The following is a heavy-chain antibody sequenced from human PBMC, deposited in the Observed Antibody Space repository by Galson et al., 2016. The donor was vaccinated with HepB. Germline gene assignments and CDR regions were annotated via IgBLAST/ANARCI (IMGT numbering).Heavy chain of an antibody. D-gene: IGHD3-10*01. CDR1: GYIFTGHG. J-gene: IGHJ4*02. V-gene: IGHV1-3*01. CDR2: INADKTKT. CDR3: ARDREDANSFLKSCYLDY. Sequence: SVKVSCKASGYIFTGHGIHWVRQAPGQRLEWLGWINADKTKTRYSRNFQDRVTITSDTSASTVYLDLTSLRSEDTALYYCARDREDANSFLKSCYLDYWGQGTLVTVSS.